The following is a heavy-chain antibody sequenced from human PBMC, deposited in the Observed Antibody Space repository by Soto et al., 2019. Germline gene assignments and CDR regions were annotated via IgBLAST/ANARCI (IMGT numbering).Heavy chain of an antibody. V-gene: IGHV3-48*01. J-gene: IGHJ4*02. Sequence: GGSLRLSCAASGFTFSSYSMNWVRQAPGKGLEWVSYISSSSSTIYYADSVKGRFTISRDNAKNSLYLQMNSLRAEDTAVYYCARETASYPLNFDYWGQGTLVTVSS. CDR3: ARETASYPLNFDY. CDR2: ISSSSSTI. CDR1: GFTFSSYS.